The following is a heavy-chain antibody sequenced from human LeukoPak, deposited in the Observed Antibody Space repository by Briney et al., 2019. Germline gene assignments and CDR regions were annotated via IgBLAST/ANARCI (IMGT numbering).Heavy chain of an antibody. Sequence: TGESLKISCKGSGYSFTSDWIGWVRQMPGKGLEWMGIIYPGDSDTRYSPSFQGQVTISADKSISTAYLQWSSLKASNTAMYHCARQNPDWNAMRGFDYWGQGTLVTVS. D-gene: IGHD1-1*01. J-gene: IGHJ4*02. CDR3: ARQNPDWNAMRGFDY. CDR2: IYPGDSDT. V-gene: IGHV5-51*01. CDR1: GYSFTSDW.